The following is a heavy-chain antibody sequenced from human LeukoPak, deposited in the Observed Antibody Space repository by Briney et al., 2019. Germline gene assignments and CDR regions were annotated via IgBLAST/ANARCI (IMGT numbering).Heavy chain of an antibody. CDR2: ISNSGNII. D-gene: IGHD6-6*01. J-gene: IGHJ4*02. Sequence: GGSLRLSCAASGLTFSDYYMSWIRQAPGKGLEWVSYISNSGNIIDYADSVKGRFTISRDNAKNSLSLQMSSLRAEDTAVYYCATDLLGEQLVEAPPTFLYWGQGTLVTVSS. CDR1: GLTFSDYY. V-gene: IGHV3-11*01. CDR3: ATDLLGEQLVEAPPTFLY.